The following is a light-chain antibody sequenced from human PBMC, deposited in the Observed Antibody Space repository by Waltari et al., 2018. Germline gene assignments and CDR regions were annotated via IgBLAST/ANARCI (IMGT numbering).Light chain of an antibody. CDR3: QHYVRLPAT. CDR2: GAS. Sequence: EIVLTQSPGTLSLSPGERATLSGRASQSVSRPLAWYQQKPGQAPRLLIYGASSRATGIPDKFSGSGSGTDFSLTISRLEPEDFAVYFCQHYVRLPATFGQGTKVEIK. CDR1: QSVSRP. J-gene: IGKJ1*01. V-gene: IGKV3-20*01.